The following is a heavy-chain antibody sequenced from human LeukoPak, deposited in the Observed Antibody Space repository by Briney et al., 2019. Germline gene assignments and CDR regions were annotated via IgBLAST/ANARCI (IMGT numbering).Heavy chain of an antibody. Sequence: PSETLSLTCTVSGGSIISSSYYWVWIRQPPGKGLEWIGSIYYSGSTYYNPSLKSRVTISVDTSKNQFSLKLSSVTAADTAVYYCARHDSRGWLFDYWGQGTLVTVSS. V-gene: IGHV4-39*01. J-gene: IGHJ4*02. D-gene: IGHD6-19*01. CDR1: GGSIISSSYY. CDR3: ARHDSRGWLFDY. CDR2: IYYSGST.